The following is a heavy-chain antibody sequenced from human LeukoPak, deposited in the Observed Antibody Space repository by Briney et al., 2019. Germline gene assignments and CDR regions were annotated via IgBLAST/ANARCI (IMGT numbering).Heavy chain of an antibody. Sequence: SVKVSCKASGFTFTSSAVQWVRQARGQRLEWTGWIVVGSGNTNYAQKFQERVTITRDMSTSTAYMELSSLRSEDTAVYYCAAGYENVYCGGDCYAGWAFDPWGQGTLVTVSS. CDR2: IVVGSGNT. CDR1: GFTFTSSA. CDR3: AAGYENVYCGGDCYAGWAFDP. J-gene: IGHJ5*02. V-gene: IGHV1-58*01. D-gene: IGHD2-21*02.